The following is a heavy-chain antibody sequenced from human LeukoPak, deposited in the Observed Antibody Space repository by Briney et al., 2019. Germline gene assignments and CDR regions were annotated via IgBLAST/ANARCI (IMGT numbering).Heavy chain of an antibody. CDR3: ARERGYSYGTGWFDP. CDR2: IYYSGST. V-gene: IGHV4-61*01. D-gene: IGHD5-18*01. Sequence: PLETLSLTCTVSGGSVSSGSYYWSWIRQLPGKGLEWIGYIYYSGSTNYNPSLKSRVTLSVDTSKNQFSLKLSSVTAADTAVYYCARERGYSYGTGWFDPWGQGTLVTVSS. CDR1: GGSVSSGSYY. J-gene: IGHJ5*02.